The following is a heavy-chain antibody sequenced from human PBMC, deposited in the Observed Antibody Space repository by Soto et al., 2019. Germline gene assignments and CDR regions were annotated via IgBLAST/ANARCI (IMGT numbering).Heavy chain of an antibody. Sequence: GGSLRLSCAASGFTFSSYSMNWVRQAPGKGLEWVSSISSSNSYIYYADSVKGRFTISRDNAKNSLYLQMNSLRAEDTAVYYCARDWDGKQQLDIYYYYYGMDVWGQGTTVTVSS. CDR3: ARDWDGKQQLDIYYYYYGMDV. D-gene: IGHD6-13*01. CDR2: ISSSNSYI. CDR1: GFTFSSYS. J-gene: IGHJ6*02. V-gene: IGHV3-21*01.